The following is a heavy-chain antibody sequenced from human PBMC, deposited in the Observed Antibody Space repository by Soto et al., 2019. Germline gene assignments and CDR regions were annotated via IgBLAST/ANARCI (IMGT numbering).Heavy chain of an antibody. J-gene: IGHJ6*02. Sequence: PWGSLRLSCAASGFTFSDYHMSWIRQAPWKGLEWVSYISSSGSTIYYADSVKGRFTISRDNAKNSLYLQMNSLRAEDTAVYYCATNDYGDYEYYYGMDVWGQGTTVTVSS. CDR1: GFTFSDYH. CDR2: ISSSGSTI. D-gene: IGHD4-17*01. CDR3: ATNDYGDYEYYYGMDV. V-gene: IGHV3-11*01.